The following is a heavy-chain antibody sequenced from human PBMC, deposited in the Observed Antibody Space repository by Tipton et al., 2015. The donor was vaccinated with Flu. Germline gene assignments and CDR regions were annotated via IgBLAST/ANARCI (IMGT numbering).Heavy chain of an antibody. Sequence: QLVQSGAEVKKPGASVKVSCKTSGYTFTGHYIHWVRQAPGQGLEWMGWINPSGGDTIYTPKFQGRVTMTRDTSISTVYMELTRLISDDTAVYYCARIDSGFGDWGQGALVTVSS. CDR2: INPSGGDT. V-gene: IGHV1-2*02. CDR1: GYTFTGHY. J-gene: IGHJ4*02. CDR3: ARIDSGFGD. D-gene: IGHD2-21*01.